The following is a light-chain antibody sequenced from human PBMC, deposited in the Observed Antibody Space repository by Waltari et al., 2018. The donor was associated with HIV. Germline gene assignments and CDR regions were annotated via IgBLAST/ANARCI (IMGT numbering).Light chain of an antibody. V-gene: IGLV1-47*01. CDR1: NYNVEITS. Sequence: TQPPSLSGTPRQRVTFSCSGTNYNVEITSEYSYQHLPGAAPQLLILANHQRPLGVPVRFSGSKSGTSASLASSGLRSEDEADYYCAAWADVLSAWVFGGGTKLSVL. CDR2: ANH. CDR3: AAWADVLSAWV. J-gene: IGLJ3*02.